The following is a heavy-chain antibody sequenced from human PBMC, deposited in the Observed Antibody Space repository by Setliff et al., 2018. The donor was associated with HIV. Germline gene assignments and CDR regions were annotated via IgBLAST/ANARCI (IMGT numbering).Heavy chain of an antibody. CDR3: ARDLYFYYYMDV. D-gene: IGHD3-9*01. CDR1: GFTFSSYW. J-gene: IGHJ6*03. V-gene: IGHV3-74*01. CDR2: MNTDGSST. Sequence: GGSLRLSCAASGFTFSSYWMHWVRQAPGKGLVWVFGMNTDGSSTRYADSVKGRFTISRDNAKNTLYLHMNSLRAEDTAVYYCARDLYFYYYMDVWGKGTTVTVS.